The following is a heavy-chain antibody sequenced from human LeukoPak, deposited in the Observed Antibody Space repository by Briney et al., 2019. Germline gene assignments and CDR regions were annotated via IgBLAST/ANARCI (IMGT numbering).Heavy chain of an antibody. V-gene: IGHV4-61*01. CDR1: GGSISSSSYY. D-gene: IGHD1-26*01. Sequence: SETLSLTCTVSGGSISSSSYYWSWIRQPPGKGLEWIGYIYYSGSTNYNPSLKSRVTISVDTSKNQFSLKLSSVTAADTAVYYCAREGGATTVYFQHWGQGTLVTVSS. J-gene: IGHJ1*01. CDR3: AREGGATTVYFQH. CDR2: IYYSGST.